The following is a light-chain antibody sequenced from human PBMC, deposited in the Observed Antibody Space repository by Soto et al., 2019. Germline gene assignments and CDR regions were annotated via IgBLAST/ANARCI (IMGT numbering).Light chain of an antibody. CDR1: QSVSSN. CDR2: GAS. Sequence: EIVMTQSPATLSVSPGERATLSCRASQSVSSNLAWYQQKPGQAPRLLIYGASTRATGIPARFSGSGSGTEFTLTITSMPSEDFAVYSCQQYNNWPLTFGGGTKVDIK. J-gene: IGKJ4*01. CDR3: QQYNNWPLT. V-gene: IGKV3-15*01.